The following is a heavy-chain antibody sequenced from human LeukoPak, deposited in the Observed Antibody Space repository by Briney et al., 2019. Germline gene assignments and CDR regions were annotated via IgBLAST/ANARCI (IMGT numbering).Heavy chain of an antibody. V-gene: IGHV3-23*01. CDR2: ISGSGGST. CDR3: TRLMAGFDP. CDR1: GFTFSSYA. D-gene: IGHD2-8*01. J-gene: IGHJ5*02. Sequence: GGSLRLSCAASGFTFSSYAMSWVRQAPGKGLEWVSAISGSGGSTYYADSVKGRFTISRDNSKNTAYLQMNSLKTEDTAVYYCTRLMAGFDPWGQGTLVTVSS.